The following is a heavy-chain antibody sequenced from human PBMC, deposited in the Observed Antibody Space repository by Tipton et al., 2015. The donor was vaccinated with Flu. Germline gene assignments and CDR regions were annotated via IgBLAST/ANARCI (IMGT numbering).Heavy chain of an antibody. Sequence: VQLVQSGGGLIQPGGSLRLSCAASGFNVSSNYMSWVRQAPGKGLEWVSVIYRGDRIKYADSVKGRFTTSRDNSKNTLHLQMNSLRAEDTAVYYCARVREADYAYGMDVWGQGTTVTVSS. J-gene: IGHJ6*02. CDR1: GFNVSSNY. CDR2: IYRGDRI. V-gene: IGHV3-53*01. D-gene: IGHD3-16*01. CDR3: ARVREADYAYGMDV.